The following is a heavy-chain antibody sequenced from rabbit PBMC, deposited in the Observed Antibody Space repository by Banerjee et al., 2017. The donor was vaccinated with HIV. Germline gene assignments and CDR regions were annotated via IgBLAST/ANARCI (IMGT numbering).Heavy chain of an antibody. CDR2: IYTGSSGNT. V-gene: IGHV1S40*01. J-gene: IGHJ4*01. CDR3: AREWGDAGVAGYGPFNL. D-gene: IGHD4-2*01. CDR1: GLDFSSNA. Sequence: QSLEESGGDLVKPGASLTLTCTASGLDFSSNAMCWVRQAPGKGLEWIACIYTGSSGNTYYASWAKGRFTISKTSSTTVTLQMTSLTAADTATYFCAREWGDAGVAGYGPFNLWGPGTLVTVS.